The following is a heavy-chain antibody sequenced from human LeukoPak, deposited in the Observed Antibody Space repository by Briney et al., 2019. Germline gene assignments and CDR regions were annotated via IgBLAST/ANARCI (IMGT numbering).Heavy chain of an antibody. CDR2: IHYSAST. CDR1: GGSISSGDYY. V-gene: IGHV4-30-4*01. J-gene: IGHJ4*02. Sequence: TLSLTCTVSGGSISSGDYYWSWIRQPPGKGLEWIGYIHYSASTYYNPSLKSRVTISVDTSRTQFSLNLSSVTAADTAVYYCARSARPYCTNGVCYRGAFFDYWGQGTLVTVSS. D-gene: IGHD2-8*01. CDR3: ARSARPYCTNGVCYRGAFFDY.